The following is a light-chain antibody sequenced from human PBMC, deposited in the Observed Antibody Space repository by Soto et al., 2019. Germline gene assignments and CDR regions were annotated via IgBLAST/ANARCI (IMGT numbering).Light chain of an antibody. CDR2: DAS. CDR1: QSVSSY. CDR3: QQRSNWPPT. V-gene: IGKV3-11*01. Sequence: EIVLTQSPATLSLSPGERATLSCRASQSVSSYLAWYQQKPGQAPRLLIYDASNRATGIPARFIGSGSGTDFTVTISSLEPEDFAVYYCQQRSNWPPTFGGGTKVEIK. J-gene: IGKJ4*01.